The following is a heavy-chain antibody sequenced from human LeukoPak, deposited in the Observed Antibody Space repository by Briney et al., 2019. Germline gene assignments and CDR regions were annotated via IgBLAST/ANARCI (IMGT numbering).Heavy chain of an antibody. D-gene: IGHD3-10*01. CDR1: GFTFSSYS. J-gene: IGHJ6*03. Sequence: PGGSLRLSCAASGFTFSSYSMNWVRQAPGKGLEWVSSISSSSSYIYYADSVKGRFTISRDNAKNSLYLQMNSLRAEDTAVYYCARDAPYGSGIQTISEYYYYYMDVWGKGTTVTVSS. CDR3: ARDAPYGSGIQTISEYYYYYMDV. V-gene: IGHV3-21*01. CDR2: ISSSSSYI.